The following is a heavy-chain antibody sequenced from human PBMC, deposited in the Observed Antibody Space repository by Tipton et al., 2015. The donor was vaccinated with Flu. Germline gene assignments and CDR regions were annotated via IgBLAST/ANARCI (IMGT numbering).Heavy chain of an antibody. CDR3: ARHTGDSVRGIIDY. CDR1: GYSIGSGYY. D-gene: IGHD3-10*02. Sequence: TLSLTCSVSGYSIGSGYYWGWIRQPPGKGLEWIGNIFHTGNTYYNPSLKSRVTISVDTSKNQFSLKLSSVTAADTAVYYCARHTGDSVRGIIDYWGQGTLVTVSS. J-gene: IGHJ4*02. CDR2: IFHTGNT. V-gene: IGHV4-38-2*01.